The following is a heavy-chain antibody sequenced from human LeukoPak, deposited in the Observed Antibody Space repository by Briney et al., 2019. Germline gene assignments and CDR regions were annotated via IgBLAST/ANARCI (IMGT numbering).Heavy chain of an antibody. D-gene: IGHD1-14*01. CDR3: ARSKAYTRRNYYYYMDV. V-gene: IGHV4-59*01. J-gene: IGHJ6*03. CDR2: IYYSGST. CDR1: GGSISSYY. Sequence: SETLSLTCTVSGGSISSYYWSWIRQPPGKGLEWIGYIYYSGSTNYNPSLKSRVTISVDTSKNQFSLKLSSVTAADTAVYYCARSKAYTRRNYYYYMDVWGKGTTVTVSS.